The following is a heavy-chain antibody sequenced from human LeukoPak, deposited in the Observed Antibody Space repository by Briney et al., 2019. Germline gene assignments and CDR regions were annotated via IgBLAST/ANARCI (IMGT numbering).Heavy chain of an antibody. J-gene: IGHJ6*02. CDR1: GFTFSSYG. V-gene: IGHV3-30*18. D-gene: IGHD5-24*01. CDR3: AKDQRDGFLCMDV. Sequence: GGSLRLSCAASGFTFSSYGMHWVRQAPGKGLEWVAVISYDGSNKYYADSVKGRFTISRDNSKNTLYLQMNSLRAEDTAVYYCAKDQRDGFLCMDVWGQGTTVTVSS. CDR2: ISYDGSNK.